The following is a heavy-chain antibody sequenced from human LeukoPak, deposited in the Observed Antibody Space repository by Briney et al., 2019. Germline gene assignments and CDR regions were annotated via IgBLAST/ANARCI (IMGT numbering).Heavy chain of an antibody. J-gene: IGHJ4*02. CDR3: AYPVVGAGSSSWYDPRYFDY. D-gene: IGHD6-13*01. CDR2: ISGSGGST. V-gene: IGHV3-23*01. CDR1: GFTFSSYA. Sequence: GGSLRLSCAASGFTFSSYAMSWVRQTPGKGLEWVSAISGSGGSTYYADSVKGRFTISRDNSKNTLYLQMNSLRAEDTAVYYCAYPVVGAGSSSWYDPRYFDYWGQGTLVTVSS.